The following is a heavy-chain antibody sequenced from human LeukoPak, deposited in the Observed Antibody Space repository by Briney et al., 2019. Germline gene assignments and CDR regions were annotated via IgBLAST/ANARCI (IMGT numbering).Heavy chain of an antibody. J-gene: IGHJ4*02. V-gene: IGHV3-66*01. CDR2: FYSGGST. D-gene: IGHD3-9*01. Sequence: GGSLRLSFAASGFTVITKYMSWVRQAPGKGLEWVSLFYSGGSTYYADSVKGRFTISRDNSKSTLYLQMNNLRADDTAVYYCARFSDWLFSYFDYWGQGTLVTVSS. CDR1: GFTVITKY. CDR3: ARFSDWLFSYFDY.